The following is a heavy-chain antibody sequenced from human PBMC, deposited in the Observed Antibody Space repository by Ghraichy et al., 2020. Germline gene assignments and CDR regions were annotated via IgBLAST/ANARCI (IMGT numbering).Heavy chain of an antibody. V-gene: IGHV3-23*01. Sequence: GGSLRLSCAASGFTFSSYAMSWVRQAPGKGLEWVSAISGSGGSTYYADSVKGRFTISRDNSKNTLYLQMNSLRAEDTAVYYCAKDASKYYDFWSGYGGNWFDPWGQGTLVTVSS. D-gene: IGHD3-3*01. CDR3: AKDASKYYDFWSGYGGNWFDP. CDR2: ISGSGGST. CDR1: GFTFSSYA. J-gene: IGHJ5*02.